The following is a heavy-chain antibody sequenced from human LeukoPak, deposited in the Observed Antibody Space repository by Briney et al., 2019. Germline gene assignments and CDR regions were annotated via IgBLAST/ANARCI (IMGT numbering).Heavy chain of an antibody. CDR2: IRSKTYGGTT. V-gene: IGHV3-49*04. CDR1: GFTFGDHA. Sequence: GGSLRLSCTVSGFTFGDHAMRWVRQAPGKGGEGVGFIRSKTYGGTTEYAAGVKGRFIISRDDSTSIAYLQMNGLKTEDTAVYYCTRGPIQLWLYHGMDVWGQGTTVTVSS. CDR3: TRGPIQLWLYHGMDV. J-gene: IGHJ6*02. D-gene: IGHD5-18*01.